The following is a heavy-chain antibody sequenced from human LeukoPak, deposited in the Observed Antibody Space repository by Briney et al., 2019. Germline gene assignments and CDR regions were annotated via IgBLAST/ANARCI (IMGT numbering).Heavy chain of an antibody. J-gene: IGHJ3*02. CDR1: GYSISSGYY. CDR2: INHSGST. D-gene: IGHD4-23*01. Sequence: SETLSLTCTVSGYSISSGYYWGWIRQPPGKGLEWIGVINHSGSTNYNPSLKSRVTISVDTSKNQFSLKLSSVTAADTAVYYCARGRAVVLDAFDIWGQGTMVTVSS. V-gene: IGHV4-38-2*02. CDR3: ARGRAVVLDAFDI.